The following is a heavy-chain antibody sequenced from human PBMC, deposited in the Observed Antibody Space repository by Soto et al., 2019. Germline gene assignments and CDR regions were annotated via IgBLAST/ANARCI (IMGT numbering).Heavy chain of an antibody. CDR1: GYSFTSYW. Sequence: PGESLKISCKGSGYSFTSYWIGWVRQMPGKGLEWMGIIYPGDSDTRYSPSFQGQVTISADKSISTAYLQWSSLKASDTAMYYCARHTDPHYYYYGMDVWGQGTTVTVSS. V-gene: IGHV5-51*01. CDR3: ARHTDPHYYYYGMDV. CDR2: IYPGDSDT. J-gene: IGHJ6*02.